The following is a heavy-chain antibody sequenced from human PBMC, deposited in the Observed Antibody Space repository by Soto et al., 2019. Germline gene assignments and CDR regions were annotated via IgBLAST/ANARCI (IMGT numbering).Heavy chain of an antibody. Sequence: GASVKVSCKVSGYTLTELSMHCVRQAPGKGLEWMGGFDPEDGETIYAQKFQGRVTMTEDTSTDTAYMELSSLRSEDTAVYYCATDVILSWYRGGSFDNWGQGTLVTVSS. CDR1: GYTLTELS. CDR3: ATDVILSWYRGGSFDN. D-gene: IGHD2-15*01. CDR2: FDPEDGET. V-gene: IGHV1-24*01. J-gene: IGHJ4*02.